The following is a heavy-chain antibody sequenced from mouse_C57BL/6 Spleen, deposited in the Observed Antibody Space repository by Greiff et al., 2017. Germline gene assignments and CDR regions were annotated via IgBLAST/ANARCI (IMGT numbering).Heavy chain of an antibody. D-gene: IGHD1-1*02. CDR2: IYPRSGNT. Sequence: VKLQESGAELARPGASVKLSCKASGYTFTSYGISWVKQRTGQGLEWIGEIYPRSGNTYYNEKFKGKATLTADKSSSTAYMELRSLTSEDSAVYFCARRELFWYFDVWGTGTTVTVSS. CDR1: GYTFTSYG. CDR3: ARRELFWYFDV. V-gene: IGHV1-81*01. J-gene: IGHJ1*03.